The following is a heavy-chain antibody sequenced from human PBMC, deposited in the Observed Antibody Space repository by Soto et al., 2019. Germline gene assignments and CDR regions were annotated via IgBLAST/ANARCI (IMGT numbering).Heavy chain of an antibody. CDR1: GGTFSSFG. CDR3: ANLPIVVPAAMTGKDAFDI. J-gene: IGHJ3*02. D-gene: IGHD2-2*01. Sequence: GGSLRLSWAASGGTFSSFGVRWVRQAPGKGLEWVAVISYDGSNKYYADSVKGRFTISRDNSKNTLYLQMNSLRAEDTAVYYCANLPIVVPAAMTGKDAFDIWGQGTMVTVSS. CDR2: ISYDGSNK. V-gene: IGHV3-30*18.